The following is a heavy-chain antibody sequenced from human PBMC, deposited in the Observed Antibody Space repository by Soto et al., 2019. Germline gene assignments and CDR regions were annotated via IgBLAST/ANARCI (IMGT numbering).Heavy chain of an antibody. D-gene: IGHD3-16*02. CDR3: ARHMITFGGVIAHFDY. V-gene: IGHV1-69*13. Sequence: ASVKVSCKASGGTFSSYAISWVQQAPGQGLEWMGGIIPIFGTANYAQKFQGRVTITADESTSTAYMELSSLRSEDTAVYYCARHMITFGGVIAHFDYWGQGTLVTVSS. CDR2: IIPIFGTA. J-gene: IGHJ4*02. CDR1: GGTFSSYA.